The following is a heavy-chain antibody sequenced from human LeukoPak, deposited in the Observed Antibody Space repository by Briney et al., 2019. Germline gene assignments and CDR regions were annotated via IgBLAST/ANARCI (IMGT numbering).Heavy chain of an antibody. Sequence: QPGGSLRLSCAASGFTFSSYDVHWVRQTIGKGLEWVSAIGNAGDTYYPDSVRGRFTISRENAKNSLYLQMNSLRAGDTAIYYCARGDMFRAVYGMDVWGQGTTVTVSS. CDR2: IGNAGDT. V-gene: IGHV3-13*04. J-gene: IGHJ6*02. D-gene: IGHD3-10*01. CDR3: ARGDMFRAVYGMDV. CDR1: GFTFSSYD.